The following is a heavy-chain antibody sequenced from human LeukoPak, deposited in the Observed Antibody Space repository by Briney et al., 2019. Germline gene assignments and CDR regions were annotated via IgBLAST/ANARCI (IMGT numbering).Heavy chain of an antibody. Sequence: GGSLRLSCAASGFTFSSYGMSWVRQAPGKGLEWVSAISGSGGSTYYADSVKGRFTISRDNSKNTLYLQMNSLRAEDTAVYYCAKDQCSSTSCYSHYFDYWGQGTLVTVSS. CDR1: GFTFSSYG. CDR2: ISGSGGST. J-gene: IGHJ4*02. V-gene: IGHV3-23*01. CDR3: AKDQCSSTSCYSHYFDY. D-gene: IGHD2-2*02.